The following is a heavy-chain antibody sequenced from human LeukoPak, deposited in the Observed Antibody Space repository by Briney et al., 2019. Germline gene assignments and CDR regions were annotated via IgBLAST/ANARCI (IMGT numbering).Heavy chain of an antibody. D-gene: IGHD2-21*02. Sequence: ASVKVSCKASGGTFSSYAISWVRQAPGQGLEWMGGIIPIFGTANYAQKFQGRVTITADESTSTAYMELSSLRSEDTAVYYCVRDPFYCGGDCYSREDAFDIWGQGTMVTVSS. J-gene: IGHJ3*02. V-gene: IGHV1-69*13. CDR1: GGTFSSYA. CDR3: VRDPFYCGGDCYSREDAFDI. CDR2: IIPIFGTA.